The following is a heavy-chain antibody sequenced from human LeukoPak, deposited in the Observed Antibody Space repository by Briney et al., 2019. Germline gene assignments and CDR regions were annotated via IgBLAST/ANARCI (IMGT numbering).Heavy chain of an antibody. V-gene: IGHV3-48*01. CDR2: ISSSSSTI. Sequence: LPGGSLRLSCAASGFTFSSYSMNWVRQAPGKGLEWVSYISSSSSTIYYADSVKGRFAISRDNAKNSLYLQMNSLRAEDTAVYYCASLPGGYYYYYMGVWGKGTTVTVSS. D-gene: IGHD3-16*01. J-gene: IGHJ6*03. CDR1: GFTFSSYS. CDR3: ASLPGGYYYYYMGV.